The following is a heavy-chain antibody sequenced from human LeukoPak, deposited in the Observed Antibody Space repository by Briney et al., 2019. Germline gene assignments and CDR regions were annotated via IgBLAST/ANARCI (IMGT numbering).Heavy chain of an antibody. CDR1: GFTVSSNY. D-gene: IGHD1-26*01. CDR3: ARDAIVGATSDY. CDR2: IYSGGST. Sequence: GGSLRLSCAASGFTVSSNYMSWVRQAPGKGLEWVSVIYSGGSTYYADSVKGRFTISRDNSKNTLYLQMNSLRAEDTAVYYCARDAIVGATSDYWGQGTLVTVSS. V-gene: IGHV3-53*01. J-gene: IGHJ4*02.